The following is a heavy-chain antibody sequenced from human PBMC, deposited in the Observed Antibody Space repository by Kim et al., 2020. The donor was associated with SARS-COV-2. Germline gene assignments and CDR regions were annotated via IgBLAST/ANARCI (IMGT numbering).Heavy chain of an antibody. CDR1: GFTFSSYG. CDR2: IWYDGSNK. D-gene: IGHD3-3*01. V-gene: IGHV3-33*01. Sequence: GGSLRLSCAASGFTFSSYGMHWVRQAPGKGLEWVAVIWYDGSNKYYADSVKGRFTISRDNSKNTLYLQMNSLRAEDTAVYYCARERYYDFWSGYSYWGQGTLVTVSS. CDR3: ARERYYDFWSGYSY. J-gene: IGHJ4*02.